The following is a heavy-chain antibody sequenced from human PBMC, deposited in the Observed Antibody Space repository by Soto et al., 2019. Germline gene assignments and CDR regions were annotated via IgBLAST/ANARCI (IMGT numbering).Heavy chain of an antibody. CDR1: GFTFSSYS. CDR2: ISSSSSTI. V-gene: IGHV3-48*02. Sequence: GGSLRLSCAASGFTFSSYSMNWVRQAPGKGLEWVSYISSSSSTIYYADSLKGRFTISRDNAKNSLYLQMNSLRDEDTAVYYCAREVAARPYYFDYWGQGTLVTVSS. CDR3: AREVAARPYYFDY. J-gene: IGHJ4*02. D-gene: IGHD6-6*01.